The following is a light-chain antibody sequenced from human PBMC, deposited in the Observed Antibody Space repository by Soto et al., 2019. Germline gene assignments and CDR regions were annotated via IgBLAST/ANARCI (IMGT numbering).Light chain of an antibody. CDR2: KAS. CDR3: QQYSSHST. CDR1: QSISSW. J-gene: IGKJ1*01. Sequence: DIQMTQSPSTLSASVGDRVTITCRASQSISSWLAWYQQKPGKAPKLLIYKASSLESGVPSRFNDSGSGTEFTLTISSLQPDDFASYYCQQYSSHSTFGQGTKVEIK. V-gene: IGKV1-5*03.